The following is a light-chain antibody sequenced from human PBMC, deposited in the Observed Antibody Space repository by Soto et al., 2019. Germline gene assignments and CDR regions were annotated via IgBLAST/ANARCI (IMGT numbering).Light chain of an antibody. CDR2: GSS. J-gene: IGKJ5*01. CDR3: QQYNNWPLIT. Sequence: EIVMTQSPATLSVSPGERATLSFRASPSVNRYLAWYQNKPGQAPRLLIYGSSTRATGNPARFSGSGSGTDFTHTISSLQSEDSAVYYWQQYNNWPLITFGQGTRLEI. CDR1: PSVNRY. V-gene: IGKV3-15*01.